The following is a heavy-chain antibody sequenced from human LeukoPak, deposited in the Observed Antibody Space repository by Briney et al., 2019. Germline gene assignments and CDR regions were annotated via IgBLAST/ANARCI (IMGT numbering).Heavy chain of an antibody. CDR3: ARGVASSSWYNYYYYYMDV. Sequence: ASVTVSCKASGYTFTSYDINWVRQATGQGLEWMGWMNPNSGNTGYAQKSQGRVTMTRNTSISTAYMELSSLRSEDTAVYYCARGVASSSWYNYYYYYMDVWGKGTTVTVSS. CDR2: MNPNSGNT. D-gene: IGHD6-13*01. V-gene: IGHV1-8*01. CDR1: GYTFTSYD. J-gene: IGHJ6*03.